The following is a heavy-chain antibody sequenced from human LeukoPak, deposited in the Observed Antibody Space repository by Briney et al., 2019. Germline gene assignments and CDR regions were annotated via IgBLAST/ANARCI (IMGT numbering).Heavy chain of an antibody. CDR2: IYYSGST. V-gene: IGHV4-59*12. CDR3: ARVKDPGGYYYYYYMDV. J-gene: IGHJ6*03. Sequence: KTSETLSLTCTVSGGSISNYYWSWIRQPPGKELEWIGYIYYSGSTNYNPSLKSRVTISVETSKNQFSLKLSSVTAADTAMYYCARVKDPGGYYYYYYMDVWGKGTTVTVSS. CDR1: GGSISNYY. D-gene: IGHD3-16*01.